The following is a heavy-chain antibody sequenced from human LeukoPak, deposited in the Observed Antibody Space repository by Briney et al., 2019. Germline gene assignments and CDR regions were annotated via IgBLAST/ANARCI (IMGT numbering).Heavy chain of an antibody. D-gene: IGHD3-22*01. CDR3: ARVSPYYDGSGYYAN. CDR1: GFTVTSNS. J-gene: IGHJ4*02. V-gene: IGHV3-53*01. Sequence: PGGSLRLSCAASGFTVTSNSMSWVRQAPGKGLEWVSVIYRGGSTYYADSVKGRFTISRDNSKSTLYLQLNSLRAEDTAVYYCARVSPYYDGSGYYANWGQGTLVIVSS. CDR2: IYRGGST.